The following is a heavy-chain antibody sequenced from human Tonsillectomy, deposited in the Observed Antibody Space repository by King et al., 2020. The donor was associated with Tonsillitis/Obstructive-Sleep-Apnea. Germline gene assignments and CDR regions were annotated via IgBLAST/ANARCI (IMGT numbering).Heavy chain of an antibody. Sequence: VQLVESGGGLVQPGGSLRLSCAASGFTVSTNYMAWVRQAPVKGLEWGSVIYGADSTHYAESVKGRFSISRDNSKNTLFLQMNSLRVEDTAVYYCVRGRGDNGGWFHDNWGQGTLVTVSS. CDR2: IYGADST. CDR1: GFTVSTNY. V-gene: IGHV3-66*01. J-gene: IGHJ4*02. D-gene: IGHD6-19*01. CDR3: VRGRGDNGGWFHDN.